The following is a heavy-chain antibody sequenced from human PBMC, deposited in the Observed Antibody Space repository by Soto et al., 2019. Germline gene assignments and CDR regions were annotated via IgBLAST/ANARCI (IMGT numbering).Heavy chain of an antibody. D-gene: IGHD6-13*01. CDR2: ISGSGVGT. J-gene: IGHJ4*02. CDR3: AKSSSSPDY. Sequence: GGSLRLSCAASGFTFSSYAMSWVRQAPGKGLEWVSTISGSGVGTYYADSVRGWFTISRDNSKNTLYLQMNSLRAEDTAVYYCAKSSSSPDYWGQGTLVTVAS. CDR1: GFTFSSYA. V-gene: IGHV3-23*01.